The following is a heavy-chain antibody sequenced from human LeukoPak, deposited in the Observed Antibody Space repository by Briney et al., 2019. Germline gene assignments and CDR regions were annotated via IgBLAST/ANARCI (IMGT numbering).Heavy chain of an antibody. Sequence: SETLSLTCTVSGGSISSSGYYWGWIRQPPGKGLEWIGSIYYSGNTYYNPSLNSRVTISVDTSKNQFSLKLSSVTAADTAVYYCARRSSSLFDYWGQGTLVTVSS. CDR3: ARRSSSLFDY. J-gene: IGHJ4*02. V-gene: IGHV4-39*01. CDR1: GGSISSSGYY. D-gene: IGHD6-6*01. CDR2: IYYSGNT.